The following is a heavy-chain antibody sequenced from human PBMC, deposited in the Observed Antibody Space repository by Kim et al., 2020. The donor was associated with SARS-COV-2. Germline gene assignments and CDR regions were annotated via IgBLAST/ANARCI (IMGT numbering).Heavy chain of an antibody. CDR2: ISWNSGSI. D-gene: IGHD3-10*01. Sequence: GGSLRLSCAASGFTFDDYAMHWVRQAPGKGLEWVSGISWNSGSIGYADSVKGRFTISRDNAKNSLYLQMNSLRAEDTALYYCAKAGRGFDYWGQGTLVTVSS. CDR3: AKAGRGFDY. J-gene: IGHJ4*02. V-gene: IGHV3-9*01. CDR1: GFTFDDYA.